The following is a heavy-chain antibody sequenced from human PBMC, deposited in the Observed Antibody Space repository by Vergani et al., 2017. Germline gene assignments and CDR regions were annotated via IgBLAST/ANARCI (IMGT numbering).Heavy chain of an antibody. V-gene: IGHV3-30*18. J-gene: IGHJ6*03. Sequence: QVQLADSGGGRVQPGRSLRLSCAASGFSFSSHAIHWVRQAPGKGLEWVAVISNDGRIKYYVDTVKGRFTISRDNSKNTLDLQMNSLRTQDTAVYYCAKAGSVTSGSRQYNFYRVVWGGGATVTVS. CDR1: GFSFSSHA. CDR3: AKAGSVTSGSRQYNFYRVV. CDR2: ISNDGRIK. D-gene: IGHD3-10*01.